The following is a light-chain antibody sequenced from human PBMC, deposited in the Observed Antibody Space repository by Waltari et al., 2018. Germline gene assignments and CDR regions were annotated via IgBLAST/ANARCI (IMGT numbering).Light chain of an antibody. CDR2: NTN. Sequence: TVVTQEPSLSVSPGGTVTLTCALNSGSVSTTYYPSWYQQTPGQPPRMLIYNTNTRPSEVTHSFSGSILAKKAALTITETQTDDESDYFCALYMGNGISLFGGGTRLTVL. CDR1: SGSVSTTYY. CDR3: ALYMGNGISL. J-gene: IGLJ7*01. V-gene: IGLV8-61*01.